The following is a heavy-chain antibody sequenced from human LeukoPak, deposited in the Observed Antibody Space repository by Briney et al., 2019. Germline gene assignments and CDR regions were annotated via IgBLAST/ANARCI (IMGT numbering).Heavy chain of an antibody. J-gene: IGHJ4*02. V-gene: IGHV1-2*02. D-gene: IGHD3-22*01. CDR1: GYTFTSYG. CDR2: INPNSGGT. CDR3: ARGSPTYYYDSSGYYLY. Sequence: ASVKVSCKASGYTFTSYGISWVRQAPGQGLEWMGWINPNSGGTNYAQKFQGRVTMTRDTSISTAYMELSRLRSDDTAVYYCARGSPTYYYDSSGYYLYWGQGTLVTVSS.